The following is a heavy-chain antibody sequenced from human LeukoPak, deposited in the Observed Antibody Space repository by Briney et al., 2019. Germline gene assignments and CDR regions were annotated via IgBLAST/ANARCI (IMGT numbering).Heavy chain of an antibody. D-gene: IGHD2-21*01. J-gene: IGHJ4*02. Sequence: EASVKVSCKASGYTFTSYGISWVRQAPGQGLEWMGWIGAYNGNTNYAQKLQGRVTMTTDTSTSTAYMELRSLRSDDTAVYYCARDDSLFGYYYWGQGTLVTVSS. CDR3: ARDDSLFGYYY. CDR2: IGAYNGNT. V-gene: IGHV1-18*01. CDR1: GYTFTSYG.